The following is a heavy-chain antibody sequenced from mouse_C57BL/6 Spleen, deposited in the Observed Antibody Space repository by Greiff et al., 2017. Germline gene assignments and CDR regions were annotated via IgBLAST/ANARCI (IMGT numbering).Heavy chain of an antibody. V-gene: IGHV2-5*01. J-gene: IGHJ2*01. Sequence: VQLQQSGPGLVQPSQSLSITCTASGFSLTSYGVHWVRQSPGKGLEWLGVIWRGGSSDYNTALMSRLSITKDNSTSHVFLKMNSLQADDTARYCGAKNGDWYYFDVWGKGTTLTVSS. CDR3: AKNGDWYYFDV. CDR2: IWRGGSS. CDR1: GFSLTSYG. D-gene: IGHD3-3*01.